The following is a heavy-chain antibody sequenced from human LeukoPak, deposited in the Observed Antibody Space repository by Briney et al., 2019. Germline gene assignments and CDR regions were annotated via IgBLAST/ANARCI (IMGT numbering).Heavy chain of an antibody. D-gene: IGHD1-26*01. CDR2: ISSSSLYI. J-gene: IGHJ4*02. CDR1: GFTFSSYT. V-gene: IGHV3-21*04. Sequence: GGSLRLSCAASGFTFSSYTMNWVRQAPGKGLEWVSSISSSSLYIYYADSVKGRFTISRDNAKNSLYLQMNSLRAEDTALYYSAKDGIVGAIDYWGQGTLVTVSS. CDR3: AKDGIVGAIDY.